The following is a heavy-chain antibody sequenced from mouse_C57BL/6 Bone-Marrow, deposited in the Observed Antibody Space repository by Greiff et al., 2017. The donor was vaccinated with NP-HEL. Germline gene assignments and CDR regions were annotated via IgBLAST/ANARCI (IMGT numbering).Heavy chain of an antibody. CDR3: TTVVATPTFDD. Sequence: EVQLQQSGAELVRPGASVKLSCTASGFNIKDYYMHWVKQRPEQGLEWIGRIDPEDGDTESSPKFQGKATMTADTSSNTAYLQLSSLTSEDTAVYYCTTVVATPTFDDWGQGTTLTVSS. CDR1: GFNIKDYY. V-gene: IGHV14-1*01. D-gene: IGHD1-1*01. J-gene: IGHJ2*01. CDR2: IDPEDGDT.